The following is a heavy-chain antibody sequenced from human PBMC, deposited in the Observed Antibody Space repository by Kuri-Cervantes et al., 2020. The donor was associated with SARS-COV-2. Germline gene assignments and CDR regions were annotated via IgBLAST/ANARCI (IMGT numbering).Heavy chain of an antibody. CDR2: ISSSSSYI. Sequence: GDSLKISCAASGFTFSSYIMNWVRQAPVKGLEWVSSISSSSSYIYYADSVKGRFTISRDNAKNSLYLQMNSMRAEDTAVYYCARDVAAGRAYYYYMDVWGKGTTVTVSS. CDR1: GFTFSSYI. CDR3: ARDVAAGRAYYYYMDV. D-gene: IGHD6-19*01. J-gene: IGHJ6*03. V-gene: IGHV3-21*01.